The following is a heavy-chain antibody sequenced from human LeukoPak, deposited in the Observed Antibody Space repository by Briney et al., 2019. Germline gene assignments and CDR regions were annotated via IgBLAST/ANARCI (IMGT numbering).Heavy chain of an antibody. CDR1: GYTFTTYY. CDR3: ASYHHRDFGDYYGMDV. Sequence: GASVKVSCKASGYTFTTYYMHWVRQAPGQGLEWMGITNPSGGSTRYAQKLQGRVTMTRDTSTSTVYMELSSLISEDTAVYYCASYHHRDFGDYYGMDVWGQGTTVTVSS. CDR2: TNPSGGST. D-gene: IGHD4-17*01. V-gene: IGHV1-46*04. J-gene: IGHJ6*02.